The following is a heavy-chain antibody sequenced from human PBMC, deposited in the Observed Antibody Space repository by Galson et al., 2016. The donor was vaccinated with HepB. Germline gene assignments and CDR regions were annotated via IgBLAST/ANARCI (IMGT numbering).Heavy chain of an antibody. CDR3: ARDRGDIVVEPAAYDY. CDR2: ISSSGTYI. V-gene: IGHV3-21*01. Sequence: SLRLSCAASGFKFTTSDLTWVRQAPGKGLEWVSSISSSGTYIYYADSVKGRFTISRDNAKNPLFLQMNSLRAEDTAVYYCARDRGDIVVEPAAYDYWGQGTLVAVSS. J-gene: IGHJ4*02. D-gene: IGHD2-2*01. CDR1: GFKFTTSD.